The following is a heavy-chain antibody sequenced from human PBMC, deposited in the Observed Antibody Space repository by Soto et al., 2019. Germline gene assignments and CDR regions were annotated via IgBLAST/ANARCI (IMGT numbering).Heavy chain of an antibody. Sequence: PSETLSLTCAVYGGSFSCYYWSWIRQPPGKGLEWIGEINHSGSTNYNPSLKSRVTISVDTSKNQFSLKLSSVTAADTAVYYCARACCSSTSCYTCYYYYYGMDVWGQGTTVTVSS. CDR3: ARACCSSTSCYTCYYYYYGMDV. V-gene: IGHV4-34*01. CDR1: GGSFSCYY. J-gene: IGHJ6*02. CDR2: INHSGST. D-gene: IGHD2-2*02.